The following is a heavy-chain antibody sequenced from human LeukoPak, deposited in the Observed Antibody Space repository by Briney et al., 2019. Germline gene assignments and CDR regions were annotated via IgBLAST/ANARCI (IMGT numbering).Heavy chain of an antibody. CDR3: VRGGKQYSSGWYPDESDI. Sequence: ASETLSLTYTVSGGSISSSSYYWGWIRRPPGKGLEWIGSIYYSGSTYYNPSLKSRVTISVDTSKNQFSLKLSSVTAADTAVYYCVRGGKQYSSGWYPDESDIWGQGTMVTVSS. D-gene: IGHD6-19*01. J-gene: IGHJ3*02. CDR1: GGSISSSSYY. V-gene: IGHV4-39*01. CDR2: IYYSGST.